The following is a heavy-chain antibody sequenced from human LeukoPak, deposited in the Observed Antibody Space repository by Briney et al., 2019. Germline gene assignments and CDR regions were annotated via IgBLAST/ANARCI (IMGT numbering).Heavy chain of an antibody. Sequence: GGSLRLSCAASGFTFSNYGMHWVRQAPGKGLEWVAFIRYDGTNKYYADSVKGRFTISRDNSKNTLFLQMNSLRAEDTAVYYCATAGDGFDIWGQGTMVNVSS. CDR3: ATAGDGFDI. CDR1: GFTFSNYG. CDR2: IRYDGTNK. V-gene: IGHV3-30*02. J-gene: IGHJ3*02.